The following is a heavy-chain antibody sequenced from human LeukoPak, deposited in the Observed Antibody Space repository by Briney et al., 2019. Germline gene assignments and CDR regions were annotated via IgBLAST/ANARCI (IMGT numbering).Heavy chain of an antibody. D-gene: IGHD3-10*01. CDR3: ARSSGEYGSGSYSPFDY. Sequence: ASVKVSCKASGYTFTGYYMHWVRQAPGQGLEWMGWINPNSGGTNYAQKFQGWVTMTRDTSISTAYMELSRLRSDDTAVYYCARSSGEYGSGSYSPFDYWGQGTLVTVSS. V-gene: IGHV1-2*04. CDR2: INPNSGGT. J-gene: IGHJ4*02. CDR1: GYTFTGYY.